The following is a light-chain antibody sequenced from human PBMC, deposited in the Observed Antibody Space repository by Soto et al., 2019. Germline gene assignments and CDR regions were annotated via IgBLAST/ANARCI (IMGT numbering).Light chain of an antibody. CDR3: QQYNSYPWT. V-gene: IGKV1-5*01. J-gene: IGKJ1*01. CDR1: QSISSW. CDR2: DAS. Sequence: DVQMTQSPSTLSASVGERVTITFRASQSISSWLAWYQQKPWKAPKLLIYDASSLESGVPSRFSGSGSGTEFTLTISSLQPDDFATYYCQQYNSYPWTVGQGTKVDIK.